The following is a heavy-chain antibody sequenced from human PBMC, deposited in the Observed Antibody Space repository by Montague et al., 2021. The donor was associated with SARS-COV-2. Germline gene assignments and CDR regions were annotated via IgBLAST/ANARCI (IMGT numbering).Heavy chain of an antibody. J-gene: IGHJ5*02. CDR1: GFSLSTSGVG. Sequence: VKPTQTLTLTCTFSGFSLSTSGVGAGWIRQPPGKGLEWIGGIYYSGSTYYNPSLKSRVTISVDTSKNQFSLKLSSVTAADTAVYYCARTEIQVWSRRWFDPWGQGTLVTVSS. D-gene: IGHD5-18*01. CDR3: ARTEIQVWSRRWFDP. V-gene: IGHV4-39*01. CDR2: IYYSGST.